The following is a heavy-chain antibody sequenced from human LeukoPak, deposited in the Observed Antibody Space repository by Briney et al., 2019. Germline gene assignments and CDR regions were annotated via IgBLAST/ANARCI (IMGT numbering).Heavy chain of an antibody. J-gene: IGHJ4*02. D-gene: IGHD1-26*01. V-gene: IGHV3-53*01. Sequence: GGSLRLSCAASGFTVSSNYMSWVRQAPGKGLEWVSVIYTGGTTYYTDSVKGRFTISRDNSKNTLYLQMNSLRAEDTAVYYCARAGTYSLYFDYWGLGTLVTVSS. CDR2: IYTGGTT. CDR3: ARAGTYSLYFDY. CDR1: GFTVSSNY.